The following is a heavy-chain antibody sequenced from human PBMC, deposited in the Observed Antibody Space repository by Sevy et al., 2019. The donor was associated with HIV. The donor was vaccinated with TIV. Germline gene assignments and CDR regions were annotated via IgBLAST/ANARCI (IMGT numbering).Heavy chain of an antibody. Sequence: SETLSLTCTVSNGSISDYYWSWIRQPPGKGLEWIGYIYYTGSTNYNPPLKSRVTISIDTSKSQFSLKLGSVTAADTAVYFCARREDNWFDPWGQGTLVTVSS. CDR1: NGSISDYY. J-gene: IGHJ5*02. V-gene: IGHV4-59*01. CDR3: ARREDNWFDP. CDR2: IYYTGST. D-gene: IGHD1-26*01.